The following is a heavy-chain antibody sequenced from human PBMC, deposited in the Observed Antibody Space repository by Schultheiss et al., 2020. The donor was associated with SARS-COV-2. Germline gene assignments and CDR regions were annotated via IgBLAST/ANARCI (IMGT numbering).Heavy chain of an antibody. CDR2: IYYSGST. CDR3: ARGIWFGGLYYGMDV. CDR1: GGSISSYY. V-gene: IGHV4-59*12. J-gene: IGHJ6*02. D-gene: IGHD3-10*01. Sequence: SETLSLTCAVYGGSISSYYWSWIRQPPGKGLEWIGYIYYSGSTNYNPSLKSRVTISVDTSKNQFSLKLSSVTAADTAVYYCARGIWFGGLYYGMDVWGQGTTVTVSS.